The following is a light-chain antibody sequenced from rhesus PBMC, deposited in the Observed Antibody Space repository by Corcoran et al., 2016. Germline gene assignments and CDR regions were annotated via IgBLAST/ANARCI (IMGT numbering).Light chain of an antibody. J-gene: IGKJ4*01. CDR3: QQHNSYPLT. CDR1: QGISSY. CDR2: KAS. V-gene: IGKV1-25*01. Sequence: DIQMNQSPSSLSASVGDTVTITCRASQGISSYLAWYQQKPGKAPKLLTDKASTLQSGVPSRFSGSGSGTDFTLTSSSLQPEDFATYYCQQHNSYPLTFGGGTKVEIK.